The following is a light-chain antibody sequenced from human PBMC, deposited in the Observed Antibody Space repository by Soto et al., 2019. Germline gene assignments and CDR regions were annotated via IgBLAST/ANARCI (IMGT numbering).Light chain of an antibody. J-gene: IGKJ1*01. CDR2: DAS. CDR3: QQYNSYSWT. V-gene: IGKV1-5*01. Sequence: DIQMTQSPSTLSASVGDRVTITCRASQSISSWLAWYQQKPGKAPKPLIYDASSLESGVPSRFSGSGSGTEFTLTISSLQPDDFATYYCQQYNSYSWTLGQGTKVDIK. CDR1: QSISSW.